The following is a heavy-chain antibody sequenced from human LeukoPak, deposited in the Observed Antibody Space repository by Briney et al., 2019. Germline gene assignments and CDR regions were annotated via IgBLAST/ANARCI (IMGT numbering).Heavy chain of an antibody. CDR3: ARDTADFQGLDI. D-gene: IGHD3-3*01. Sequence: QSGGSLRLSCAASGFYFSNYWMSWVRQAPGKGLEWLANINLDGTKKYYVDSVNGRFTMSRDNARNSLYLQMNSLRAEDTAVYYCARDTADFQGLDIWGQGTKVTVSS. CDR1: GFYFSNYW. J-gene: IGHJ3*02. CDR2: INLDGTKK. V-gene: IGHV3-7*01.